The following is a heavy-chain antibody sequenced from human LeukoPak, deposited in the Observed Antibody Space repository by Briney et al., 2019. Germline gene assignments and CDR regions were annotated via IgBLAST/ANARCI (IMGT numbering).Heavy chain of an antibody. V-gene: IGHV3-64*01. Sequence: GGSLRLSCAASGFTFISYAMHWVRQAPGKGLEYVSAISSNGGSTYYANSVKGRFTISRDNSKNTLYLQMGSLGAEDMAVYYCARFYCSSTSCLFDYWGQGTLVTVSS. CDR3: ARFYCSSTSCLFDY. CDR2: ISSNGGST. J-gene: IGHJ4*02. D-gene: IGHD2-2*01. CDR1: GFTFISYA.